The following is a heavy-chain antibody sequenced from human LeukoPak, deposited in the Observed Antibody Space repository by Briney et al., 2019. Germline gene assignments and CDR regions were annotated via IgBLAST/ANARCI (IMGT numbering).Heavy chain of an antibody. D-gene: IGHD5-18*01. CDR1: GFTFSSYW. J-gene: IGHJ4*02. CDR2: INSDGSSA. CDR3: ARAVGTAIAFGY. V-gene: IGHV3-74*01. Sequence: GGSLRLSRAASGFTFSSYWMHWVRQAPGKGLVWVSRINSDGSSASYADSVKGRFTISRDNAKNTLYLQMNSLRAEDTAVYYCARAVGTAIAFGYWGQGTLVTVSS.